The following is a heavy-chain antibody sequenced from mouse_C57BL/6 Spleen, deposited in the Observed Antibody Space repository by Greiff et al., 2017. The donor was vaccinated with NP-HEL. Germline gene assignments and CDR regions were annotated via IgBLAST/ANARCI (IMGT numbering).Heavy chain of an antibody. CDR1: GYSFTDYN. V-gene: IGHV1-39*01. J-gene: IGHJ2*01. CDR3: AMFAMLTTESYFDY. Sequence: EVQLQQSGPELVKPGASVKISCKASGYSFTDYNMNWVKQSNGKSLEWIGVINPNYGTTSYNQQFKSKATLTVDQSSGTAYMQLNSRASEDSAFDYCAMFAMLTTESYFDYWGQGTTLTVAS. D-gene: IGHD2-2*01. CDR2: INPNYGTT.